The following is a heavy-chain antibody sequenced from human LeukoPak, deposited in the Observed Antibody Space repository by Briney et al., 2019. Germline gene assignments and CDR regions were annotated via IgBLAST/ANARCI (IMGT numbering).Heavy chain of an antibody. V-gene: IGHV1-18*01. D-gene: IGHD3-10*01. Sequence: GASVKVSCKASGYTLTSYGISWVRQAPGQGLEWMGWISAYNGNTNYAQKLQGRVTMTTDTSTSTAYMELRSLRSDDTAVYYCARAKDYGSGRGDYYGMDVWGQGTTVTVSS. CDR1: GYTLTSYG. J-gene: IGHJ6*02. CDR2: ISAYNGNT. CDR3: ARAKDYGSGRGDYYGMDV.